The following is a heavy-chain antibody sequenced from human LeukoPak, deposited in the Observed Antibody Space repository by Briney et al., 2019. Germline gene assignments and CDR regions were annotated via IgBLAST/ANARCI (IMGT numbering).Heavy chain of an antibody. Sequence: ASVKVSCKASGYTFTSYAMNWVRQAPGQGLEWMGWINTNTGNPTYAQGFTGRFVFSLDTSVSTAYLQISSLKAEDTAVYYCVRDSITTDYGDPYYWGQGTLVTVSS. D-gene: IGHD4-17*01. CDR3: VRDSITTDYGDPYY. J-gene: IGHJ4*02. CDR2: INTNTGNP. V-gene: IGHV7-4-1*02. CDR1: GYTFTSYA.